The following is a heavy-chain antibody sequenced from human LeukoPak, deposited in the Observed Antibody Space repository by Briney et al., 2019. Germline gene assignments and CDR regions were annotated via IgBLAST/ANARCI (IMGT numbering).Heavy chain of an antibody. J-gene: IGHJ4*02. CDR2: ISAYNGNT. CDR3: ARLVPYCSSTSCYVSPYFDY. D-gene: IGHD2-2*01. V-gene: IGHV1-18*01. CDR1: GYTFTSYG. Sequence: GASVKVSCKASGYTFTSYGISWVRQAPGQGLEWMGWISAYNGNTNYAQKLQGRVTMTTDTSTSTAYMELRSLRSDDTAVYYCARLVPYCSSTSCYVSPYFDYWGQGTLVTVSS.